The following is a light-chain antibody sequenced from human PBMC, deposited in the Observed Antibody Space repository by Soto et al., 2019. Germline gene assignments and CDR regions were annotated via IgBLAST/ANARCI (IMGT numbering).Light chain of an antibody. CDR3: QSYASSLSGL. CDR1: SSNIGAGYD. J-gene: IGLJ2*01. V-gene: IGLV1-40*01. CDR2: GNS. Sequence: QSVLTQPPSVSGAPGQRVTISCTGSSSNIGAGYDVHWYQQFPGTAPKLLIYGNSNRPSGVPDRFSGSKSGTSASLAITGLQAEDEADYYCQSYASSLSGLFGGGTKLTVL.